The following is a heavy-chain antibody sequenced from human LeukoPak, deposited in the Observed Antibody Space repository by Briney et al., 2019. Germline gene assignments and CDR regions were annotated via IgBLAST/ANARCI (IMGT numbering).Heavy chain of an antibody. Sequence: SETLSHTCSVSGGSISGDYWSWIRQTPGKGLEWIGYIHYSGRTSYNPSLKSRVTISVDTSKNQFSLRLASVTAADTAVYYCANETVVFPADDWFGPWGQGTLVSVSS. V-gene: IGHV4-59*01. J-gene: IGHJ5*02. CDR2: IHYSGRT. CDR3: ANETVVFPADDWFGP. CDR1: GGSISGDY. D-gene: IGHD2-21*01.